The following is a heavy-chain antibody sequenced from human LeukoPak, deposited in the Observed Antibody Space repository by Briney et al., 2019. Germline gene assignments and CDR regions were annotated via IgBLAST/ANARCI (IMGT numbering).Heavy chain of an antibody. CDR3: AAFSHKGV. CDR2: ISGSGFST. Sequence: GGSLRLSCPASGLTFSSYAMSWVRQAPGKGLEWVSGISGSGFSTYYADSVRGRFTISRDSSKNTLFLQLNSLRAEDTAVYYCAAFSHKGVWGQGTTVTVS. J-gene: IGHJ6*02. D-gene: IGHD3-3*02. CDR1: GLTFSSYA. V-gene: IGHV3-23*01.